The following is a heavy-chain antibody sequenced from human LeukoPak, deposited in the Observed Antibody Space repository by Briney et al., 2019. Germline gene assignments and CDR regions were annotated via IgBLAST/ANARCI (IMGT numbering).Heavy chain of an antibody. CDR3: ASVLRFLKGYYYYYMDA. D-gene: IGHD3-3*01. CDR1: GGSISSGSYY. V-gene: IGHV4-61*02. Sequence: PSQTLSLTCTVSGGSISSGSYYWSWIRQPAGKGLEWIGRIYTSGSTNYNPSLKSRVTISVDTSKNQFSLKLSSVTAADTAVYYCASVLRFLKGYYYYYMDAWGKGTTVTVSS. J-gene: IGHJ6*03. CDR2: IYTSGST.